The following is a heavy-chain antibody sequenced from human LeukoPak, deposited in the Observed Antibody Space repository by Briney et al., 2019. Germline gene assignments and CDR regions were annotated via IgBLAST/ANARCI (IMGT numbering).Heavy chain of an antibody. CDR2: ISTSGESA. D-gene: IGHD3-22*01. J-gene: IGHJ4*02. V-gene: IGHV3-23*01. CDR1: GFTFSSYA. Sequence: PGGSLKLPCPVSGFTFSSYAMSWVRQASGRGLELVSVISTSGESAYYADSVKGRFTISRDNSKNTLYLQMNSLRAEDAAVYYCAKDRGSGYHYFDYWGQGTLVTVSS. CDR3: AKDRGSGYHYFDY.